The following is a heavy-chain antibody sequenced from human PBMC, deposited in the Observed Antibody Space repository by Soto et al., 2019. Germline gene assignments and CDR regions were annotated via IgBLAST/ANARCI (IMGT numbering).Heavy chain of an antibody. J-gene: IGHJ5*02. Sequence: SQTLSLTCAISGDSVSSNTASWNWIRQSPSKGLEWLGRTYFRSKWYNDYAVSVKSRIIINPDTSNNQFSLQLNSVTPEDTAVYFCAKGDNLGPKTGYAFDPWGQGIMVTVSS. CDR1: GDSVSSNTAS. CDR3: AKGDNLGPKTGYAFDP. CDR2: TYFRSKWYN. V-gene: IGHV6-1*01. D-gene: IGHD5-12*01.